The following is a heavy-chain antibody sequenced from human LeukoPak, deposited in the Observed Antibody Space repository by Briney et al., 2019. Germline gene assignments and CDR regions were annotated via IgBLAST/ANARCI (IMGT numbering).Heavy chain of an antibody. CDR3: ARHYSSGTYPLDY. CDR1: SGSISGSY. Sequence: SETLSLTCAVSSGSISGSYWSWIRQPPGEGLEWIGHIYYTGSTNYNPSFKSRVTMSLDRSKNRFSLKVRSVTAADTAVYYCARHYSSGTYPLDYWGQGTLVTVSS. CDR2: IYYTGST. J-gene: IGHJ4*02. V-gene: IGHV4-59*08. D-gene: IGHD3-10*01.